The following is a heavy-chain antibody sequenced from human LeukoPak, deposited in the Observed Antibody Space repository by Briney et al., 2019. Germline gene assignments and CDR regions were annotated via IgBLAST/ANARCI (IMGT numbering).Heavy chain of an antibody. CDR1: GFTFDDYT. D-gene: IGHD2-2*01. J-gene: IGHJ6*03. Sequence: GGSLRLSCAASGFTFDDYTMHWVRQAPGKGLEWVSLISWDGGSTYYADSVKGRFTISRDNGKNSLYLQMNSLRTEDTALYYCAKGHCSSTSCPYYYYYYMDVWGKGTTVTVSS. V-gene: IGHV3-43*01. CDR2: ISWDGGST. CDR3: AKGHCSSTSCPYYYYYYMDV.